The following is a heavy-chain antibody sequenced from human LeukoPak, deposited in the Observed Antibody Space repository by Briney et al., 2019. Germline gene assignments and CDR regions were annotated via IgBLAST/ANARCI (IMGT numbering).Heavy chain of an antibody. CDR3: ARTRTFCSGGSCYSNFDY. V-gene: IGHV4-34*01. D-gene: IGHD2-15*01. CDR2: INHSGST. J-gene: IGHJ4*02. CDR1: GGSFSGYY. Sequence: SETLSLTCAVYGGSFSGYYWSWIRQPPGKGLEWIGEINHSGSTNYNPSLKSRVTISVDTSKNQFSLKLSSVTAADTAVYYCARTRTFCSGGSCYSNFDYWGQGTLVTVSS.